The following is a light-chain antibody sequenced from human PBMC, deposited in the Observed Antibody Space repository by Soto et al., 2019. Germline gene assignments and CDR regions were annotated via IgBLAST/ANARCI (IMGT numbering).Light chain of an antibody. CDR1: SANIGPGYD. CDR3: QSYDSSLSGSV. J-gene: IGLJ1*01. CDR2: SNT. V-gene: IGLV1-40*01. Sequence: QSVLTQPPSVSGAPGQRVTISCTGSSANIGPGYDVHWYQHLPGTAPKLLIYSNTNRPSGVPDRFSGSRSDTSASLAITGLQAEDEADYYCQSYDSSLSGSVFXTGTKLTVL.